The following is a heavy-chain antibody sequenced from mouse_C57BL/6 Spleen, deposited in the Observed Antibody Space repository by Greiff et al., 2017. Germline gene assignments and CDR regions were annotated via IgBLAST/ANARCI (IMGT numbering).Heavy chain of an antibody. CDR2: IYPGDGDT. CDR1: GYAFSSSW. J-gene: IGHJ2*01. D-gene: IGHD3-2*02. Sequence: VQLQQSGPELVKPGASVKISCKASGYAFSSSWMNWVKQRPGKGLEWIGRIYPGDGDTNYNGKFKGKATLTADKSSSTAYMQLSSLTSEDSAVYFCAKTAQATVDYGGEGTTRTVSS. V-gene: IGHV1-82*01. CDR3: AKTAQATVDY.